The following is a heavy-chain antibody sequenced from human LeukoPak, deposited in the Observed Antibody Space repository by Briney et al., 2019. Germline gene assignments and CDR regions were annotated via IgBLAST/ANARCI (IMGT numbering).Heavy chain of an antibody. J-gene: IGHJ4*02. V-gene: IGHV4-59*12. CDR2: IYNTGGT. Sequence: SETLSLTCTVSGGSISTYYWSWVRQPPGKGLEWIGYIYNTGGTNYNPSLESRVTISIDTSKNQFSLKLSSVAAADTAVYYCARGGRGYSYGYFNYWGQGTLVTVSS. CDR1: GGSISTYY. D-gene: IGHD5-18*01. CDR3: ARGGRGYSYGYFNY.